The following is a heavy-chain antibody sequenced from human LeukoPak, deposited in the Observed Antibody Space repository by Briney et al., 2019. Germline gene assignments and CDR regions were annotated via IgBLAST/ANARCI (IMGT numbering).Heavy chain of an antibody. CDR1: GFTSTNYW. CDR2: IYARDRDT. J-gene: IGHJ5*02. V-gene: IGHV5-51*01. CDR3: ARGSYSSGWPVRVWWGWFDP. D-gene: IGHD6-19*01. Sequence: GESLKISCKGSGFTSTNYWITWVRQVPGKDLEWMGIIYARDRDTRYSPSFQGGQVTISADKSFTSVYLQWSSLQSSDTAMYYCARGSYSSGWPVRVWWGWFDPWGQGTLVTVSS.